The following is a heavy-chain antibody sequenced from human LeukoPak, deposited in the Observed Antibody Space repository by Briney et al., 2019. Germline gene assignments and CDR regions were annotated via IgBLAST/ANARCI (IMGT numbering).Heavy chain of an antibody. Sequence: GASVKVSCKASGGTFSSYAISWVRQAPGQGLEWMGRIIPILGIANYAQKFQGRVTITADKSTSTAYMELSSLRSEDTAVYYCARTGGFGYDSSGVDYWGQGTLVTVSS. V-gene: IGHV1-69*04. J-gene: IGHJ4*02. CDR1: GGTFSSYA. D-gene: IGHD3-22*01. CDR2: IIPILGIA. CDR3: ARTGGFGYDSSGVDY.